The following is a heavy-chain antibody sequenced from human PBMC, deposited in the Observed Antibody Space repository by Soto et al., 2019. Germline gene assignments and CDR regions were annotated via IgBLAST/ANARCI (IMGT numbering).Heavy chain of an antibody. CDR1: GFTFSSYG. J-gene: IGHJ1*01. CDR2: IWYDGSNK. V-gene: IGHV3-33*08. D-gene: IGHD3-22*01. CDR3: ARDQPEYSYVSSGYYFQH. Sequence: GGSLRLSCAASGFTFSSYGMHWVRQAPGKGLEWVAVIWYDGSNKYYADSVKGLFTISRDNSKNTLYLQMNSLRAEDTAVYYCARDQPEYSYVSSGYYFQHWGQGSLVTFSS.